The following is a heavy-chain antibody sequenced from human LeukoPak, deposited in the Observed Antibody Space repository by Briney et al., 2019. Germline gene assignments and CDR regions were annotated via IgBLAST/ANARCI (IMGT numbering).Heavy chain of an antibody. CDR3: AELRITMIGGV. Sequence: GGSLRLSCAASGFTFSSYAMHWVRQAAGKGLEWVAVISYVESNKYYADSVKGRFPISRDSSKHTLYLQMNSLRAEDTAVYYCAELRITMIGGVWGKGTTVTISS. V-gene: IGHV3-30*04. CDR2: ISYVESNK. CDR1: GFTFSSYA. J-gene: IGHJ6*04. D-gene: IGHD3-10*02.